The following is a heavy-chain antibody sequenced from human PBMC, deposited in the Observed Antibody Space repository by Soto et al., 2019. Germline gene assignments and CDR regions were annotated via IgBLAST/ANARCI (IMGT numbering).Heavy chain of an antibody. J-gene: IGHJ6*02. CDR1: GYTFTNYW. CDR3: AASIFYYGMDV. CDR2: IYPGDSDT. Sequence: GESLKISCKGSGYTFTNYWIGWVRQMPGKGPEWMGIIYPGDSDTKYNPSFQGQVTISADKSIATTYLQWSSLKASDTAIYYCAASIFYYGMDVWGQGTTVTVSS. V-gene: IGHV5-51*01.